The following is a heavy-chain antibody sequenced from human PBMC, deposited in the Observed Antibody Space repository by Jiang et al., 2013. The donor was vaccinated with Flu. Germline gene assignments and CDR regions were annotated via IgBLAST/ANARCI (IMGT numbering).Heavy chain of an antibody. Sequence: SGDYYWSWIRQPPGKGLEWIGYIYYSGSTYYNPSLKSRVTISVDTSKNQFSLKLSSVTAADTAVYYCARGFASGYNWNAIGDIWGQGTMVTVSS. CDR3: ARGFASGYNWNAIGDI. CDR1: SGDYY. CDR2: IYYSGST. J-gene: IGHJ3*02. D-gene: IGHD1-20*01. V-gene: IGHV4-30-4*01.